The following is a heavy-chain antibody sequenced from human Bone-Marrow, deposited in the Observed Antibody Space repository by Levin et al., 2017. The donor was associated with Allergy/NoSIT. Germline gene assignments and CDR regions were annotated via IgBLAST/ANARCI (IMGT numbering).Heavy chain of an antibody. CDR1: GMTFSNYW. V-gene: IGHV3-7*01. J-gene: IGHJ6*02. CDR3: TRDLGVNTALAMGGRGGGLGLHYYGMDL. CDR2: IKHTGSEK. D-gene: IGHD5-18*01. Sequence: GGSLRLSCEASGMTFSNYWMTWVRQAPGKGLEWLANIKHTGSEKFYADSVEGRFTVSRDNAKNLLHLQMNNLRVEDTAVYYCTRDLGVNTALAMGGRGGGLGLHYYGMDLWGQGTTVIVSS.